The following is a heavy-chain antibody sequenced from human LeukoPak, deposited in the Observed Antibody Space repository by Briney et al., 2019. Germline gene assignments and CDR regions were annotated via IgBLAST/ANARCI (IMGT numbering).Heavy chain of an antibody. CDR2: IYYSGST. J-gene: IGHJ4*02. CDR1: VVSISSYY. CDR3: ARRAYDGSANYYFDY. D-gene: IGHD3-10*01. Sequence: PSETLSLTCTVSVVSISSYYWSWIRQAPGKGLEWIGYIYYSGSTNYNPSLKSRVTISVDTSKNQFSLKVTSVTAADTAVYYCARRAYDGSANYYFDYWGQGTLVTVSS. V-gene: IGHV4-59*08.